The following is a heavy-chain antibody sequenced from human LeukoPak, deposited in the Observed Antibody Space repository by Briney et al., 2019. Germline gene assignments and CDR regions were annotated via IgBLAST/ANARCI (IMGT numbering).Heavy chain of an antibody. J-gene: IGHJ4*02. V-gene: IGHV4-39*01. Sequence: SETLSLTCTVSGGSISSSSYYWGWIRQPPGKGLEWIGRIYYSGSTYYNPSLKRRVTISVDTSKNQFSLKLSSVTAADTAVYYCARHSSGNFDYGAQGTLVTVSS. D-gene: IGHD6-19*01. CDR2: IYYSGST. CDR1: GGSISSSSYY. CDR3: ARHSSGNFDY.